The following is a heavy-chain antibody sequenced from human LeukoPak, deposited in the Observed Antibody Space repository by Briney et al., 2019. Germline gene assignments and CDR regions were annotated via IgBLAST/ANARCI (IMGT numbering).Heavy chain of an antibody. V-gene: IGHV4-59*01. CDR1: GGSISSYY. CDR2: IYYSGST. CDR3: ARVTSGWFPDY. Sequence: SETLSLTCTVSGGSISSYYWSWIRQPPGKGLEWIGYIYYSGSTNYNPSLKSRVTISVDTSKNQFSLKLSSVTAADTAVYYCARVTSGWFPDYWGQGTLVTVSS. D-gene: IGHD6-19*01. J-gene: IGHJ4*02.